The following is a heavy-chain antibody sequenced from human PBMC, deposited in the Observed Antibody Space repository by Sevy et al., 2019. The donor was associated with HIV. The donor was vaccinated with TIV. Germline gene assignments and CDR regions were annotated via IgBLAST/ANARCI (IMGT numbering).Heavy chain of an antibody. V-gene: IGHV3-74*01. Sequence: GGSLRLSCVASGFTFRNYWMHWVRQDPGKGLVWVSHLDSDDGSTAYADSVKGRFTISRDNAKSTLFLQMNSLRAEDTAVYYCARQYYYGSGRIFYYGMDVWGQGTTVTVSS. CDR3: ARQYYYGSGRIFYYGMDV. J-gene: IGHJ6*02. CDR1: GFTFRNYW. CDR2: LDSDDGST. D-gene: IGHD3-10*01.